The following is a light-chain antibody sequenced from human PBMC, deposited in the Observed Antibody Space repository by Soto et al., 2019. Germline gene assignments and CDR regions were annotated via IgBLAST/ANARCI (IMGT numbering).Light chain of an antibody. Sequence: QSAVTQPPSASGSHGQSVTVSCTGTSRGVCSYDYVSWYQQHPGKAPKLLIYEVTKRPSGVPDRFSGSKAGNTASLTVSGLQTEDEADYFCSSYAGSNNVVFGGGTKLTVL. CDR3: SSYAGSNNVV. CDR1: SRGVCSYDY. V-gene: IGLV2-8*01. CDR2: EVT. J-gene: IGLJ3*02.